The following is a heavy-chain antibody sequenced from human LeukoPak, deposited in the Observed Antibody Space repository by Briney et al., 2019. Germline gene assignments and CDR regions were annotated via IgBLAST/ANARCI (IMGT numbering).Heavy chain of an antibody. V-gene: IGHV1-18*01. D-gene: IGHD5-12*01. CDR3: ARDNSGYDYTFDY. Sequence: ASVKVSCKTSGYTFVHFGVSWVRQAPGQGLEWMGWISANNGNTNYAQKFQGRVTMTRDTSISTAYMELSRLRSDDTAVYYCARDNSGYDYTFDYWGQGTLVTVSS. CDR2: ISANNGNT. CDR1: GYTFVHFG. J-gene: IGHJ4*02.